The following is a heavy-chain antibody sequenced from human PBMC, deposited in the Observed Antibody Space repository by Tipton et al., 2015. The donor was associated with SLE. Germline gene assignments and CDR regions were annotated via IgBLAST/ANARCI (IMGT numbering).Heavy chain of an antibody. CDR3: ASLRGFLTTYHPLDY. J-gene: IGHJ4*01. V-gene: IGHV3-48*01. CDR1: GFSFSSYS. D-gene: IGHD3-9*01. CDR2: ISSGSDTT. Sequence: SLRLSCAASGFSFSSYSMNWVRQAPGKGLEWVSYISSGSDTTYYADSVKGRFTISRDNAKNSLYLHLNSLRAADTAVYYCASLRGFLTTYHPLDYWGHGTLVSVSS.